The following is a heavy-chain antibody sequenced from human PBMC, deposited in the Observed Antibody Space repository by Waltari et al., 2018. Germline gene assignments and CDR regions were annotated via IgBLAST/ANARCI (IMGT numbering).Heavy chain of an antibody. CDR2: ISGTGKTI. CDR1: GFTLSGYP. J-gene: IGHJ4*02. V-gene: IGHV3-48*03. Sequence: EVQLVESGGDLVQPGGSLRLSCAACGFTLSGYPINWVRQAPGKGLEWISYISGTGKTIYYADSVKGRFTISRDNAQNSLFLQMNSLRVEDTAVYYCARVSGFRIATEVVFDYWGQGTLVTVSS. D-gene: IGHD6-13*01. CDR3: ARVSGFRIATEVVFDY.